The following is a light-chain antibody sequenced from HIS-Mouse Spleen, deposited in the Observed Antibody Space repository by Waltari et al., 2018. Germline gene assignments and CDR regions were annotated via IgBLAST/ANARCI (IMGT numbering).Light chain of an antibody. CDR3: CSYAGSYTWV. CDR2: DVS. Sequence: QSALTQPRSVSGSPGQSVTISCPGTSSDVGGYTHVSWYQQHPGKAPKLMIYDVSKRPSGVPDRFSGSKSGNTASLTISGLQAEDEADYYCCSYAGSYTWVFGGGTKLTVL. CDR1: SSDVGGYTH. J-gene: IGLJ3*02. V-gene: IGLV2-11*01.